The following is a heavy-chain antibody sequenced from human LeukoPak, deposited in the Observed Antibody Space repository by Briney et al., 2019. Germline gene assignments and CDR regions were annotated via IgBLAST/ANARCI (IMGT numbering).Heavy chain of an antibody. CDR3: ARDIWDRDYCYFDH. J-gene: IGHJ4*02. Sequence: GRSLRLSCVGSGFTFRSIGMHWVRRAPGKGLEWVAFIQNDGNKKDYADSVKGRFIISRDDSKNTVFLQMDSLRAEDTAVYHCARDIWDRDYCYFDHWGQGTLVTVFS. CDR2: IQNDGNKK. CDR1: GFTFRSIG. V-gene: IGHV3-33*01. D-gene: IGHD3-3*01.